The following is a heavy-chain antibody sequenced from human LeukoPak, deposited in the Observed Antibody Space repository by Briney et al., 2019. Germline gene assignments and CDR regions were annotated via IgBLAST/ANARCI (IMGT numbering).Heavy chain of an antibody. V-gene: IGHV3-23*01. D-gene: IGHD6-13*01. CDR1: GFTFSSYA. CDR2: ISGSGGST. Sequence: GFLRLSCAASGFTFSSYAMSWVRQAPGKGLEWVSAISGSGGSTYYADSVKGRFTISRDNSKNTLYLQMNSLRAEDTAVYYCARHYSSSWYFDYWGQGTLVTVSS. CDR3: ARHYSSSWYFDY. J-gene: IGHJ4*02.